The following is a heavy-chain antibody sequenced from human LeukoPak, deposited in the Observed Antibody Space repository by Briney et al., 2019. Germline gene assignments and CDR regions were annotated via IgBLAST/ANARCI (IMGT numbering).Heavy chain of an antibody. J-gene: IGHJ4*02. CDR1: GFTFSSYA. V-gene: IGHV3-30-3*01. CDR3: ARGRYFDY. CDR2: ISYDGSNK. Sequence: TGGSLRLSCAASGFTFSSYAMSWVRQAPGKGLEWVAVISYDGSNKYYADSVKGRFTISRDNSKNTLYLQMNSLRAEDTAVYYCARGRYFDYWGQGTLVTVSS.